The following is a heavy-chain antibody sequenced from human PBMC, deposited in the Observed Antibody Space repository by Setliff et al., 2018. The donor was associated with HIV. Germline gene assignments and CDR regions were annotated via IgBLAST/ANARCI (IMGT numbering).Heavy chain of an antibody. Sequence: GGSLRLSCAASGFTFSDYYMSWIRQAPGKGLEWVSYISRRGTIIYYADSVKGRFTISRDNAKNSLYLQMNSLRAEDTAVYYCARNRPFGELLSWYFDYWGQGTLVTVSS. CDR2: ISRRGTII. D-gene: IGHD3-10*01. CDR1: GFTFSDYY. CDR3: ARNRPFGELLSWYFDY. V-gene: IGHV3-11*01. J-gene: IGHJ4*02.